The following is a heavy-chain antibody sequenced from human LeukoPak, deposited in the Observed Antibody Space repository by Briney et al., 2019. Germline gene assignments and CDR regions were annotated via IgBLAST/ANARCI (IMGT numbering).Heavy chain of an antibody. Sequence: PSXTLSLTCTVSGGSISSGSYYWTWIRQPPGKGLEWIGEINHSATTNSNPSLKSRLAISVDPSRNQFSLRLTSVTAADTAVYYCARLKQQQLPDIWGQGTMVTVSS. CDR2: INHSATT. V-gene: IGHV4-39*07. CDR3: ARLKQQQLPDI. CDR1: GGSISSGSYY. J-gene: IGHJ3*02. D-gene: IGHD6-13*01.